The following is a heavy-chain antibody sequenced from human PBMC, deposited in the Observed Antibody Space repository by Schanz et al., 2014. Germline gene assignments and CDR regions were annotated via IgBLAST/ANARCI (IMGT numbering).Heavy chain of an antibody. CDR2: INAGTGNT. Sequence: QVHLVQSGAEVHKPGASLKISCKASGYTFTSDSMHWVRQAPGQGLEWMGWINAGTGNTEYSQKFQGRVTMTRDTSTSTVYMELSSLRSEDTAVYYCTRGGYSYALSAFDIWGQGTMVTVSS. V-gene: IGHV1-46*01. J-gene: IGHJ3*02. CDR1: GYTFTSDS. CDR3: TRGGYSYALSAFDI. D-gene: IGHD5-18*01.